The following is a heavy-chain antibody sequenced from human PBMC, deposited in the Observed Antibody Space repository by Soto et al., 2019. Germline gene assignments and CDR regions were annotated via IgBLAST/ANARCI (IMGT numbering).Heavy chain of an antibody. CDR2: INPKSGGT. V-gene: IGHV1-2*04. J-gene: IGHJ6*02. D-gene: IGHD2-8*01. CDR1: GHTFSGYY. CDR3: ARGHSTDCSNGVCSFFYNHEMDV. Sequence: ASVKVSCKASGHTFSGYYIHWLRQAPGQGLEWLGRINPKSGGTSTAQKFQGWVTMTRDRSISTVYMELTRLRSDDTAVYFCARGHSTDCSNGVCSFFYNHEMDVWGQGTTVTVSS.